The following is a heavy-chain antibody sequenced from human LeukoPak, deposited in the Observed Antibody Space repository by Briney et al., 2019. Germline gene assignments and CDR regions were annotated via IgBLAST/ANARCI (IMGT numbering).Heavy chain of an antibody. CDR1: GFTVSGDY. CDR2: IYSGGNT. V-gene: IGHV3-66*01. J-gene: IGHJ4*02. D-gene: IGHD1-26*01. CDR3: ANYEWEPSYYFDY. Sequence: PGGSLRLSCAASGFTVSGDYVSWVRQAPGRGLEWVSVIYSGGNTYYTDSVKGRFTISRDNSKNTLYLQMNSLRAEDTAVYYCANYEWEPSYYFDYWGQGTLVTVSS.